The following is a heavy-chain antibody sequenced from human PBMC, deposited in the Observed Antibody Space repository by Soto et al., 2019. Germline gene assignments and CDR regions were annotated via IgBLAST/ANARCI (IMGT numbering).Heavy chain of an antibody. CDR1: GGTFSSYA. CDR3: ATQYGDHETNFDY. Sequence: GASVKVSCKASGGTFSSYAIIWVRQAPGQGLEWMGGIIPIFGTANYAQKFQGRVTITADESTSTAYMELSSLRSEDTAVYYCATQYGDHETNFDYWGQGTLVTVSS. V-gene: IGHV1-69*13. J-gene: IGHJ4*02. CDR2: IIPIFGTA. D-gene: IGHD4-17*01.